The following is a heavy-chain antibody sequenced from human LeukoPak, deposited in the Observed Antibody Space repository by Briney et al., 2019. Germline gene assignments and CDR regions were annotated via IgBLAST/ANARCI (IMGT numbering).Heavy chain of an antibody. CDR1: GGSFSGYY. D-gene: IGHD6-6*01. V-gene: IGHV4-34*01. CDR2: INHSGST. J-gene: IGHJ5*02. CDR3: ATRIAARPFDP. Sequence: SETLSLTCAVYGGSFSGYYWSWIRQPPGKGLEWIGEINHSGSTIYNPSLKSRVTISVDTSKNQFSLKLSSVTAADTAVYYCATRIAARPFDPWGQGTLVTVSS.